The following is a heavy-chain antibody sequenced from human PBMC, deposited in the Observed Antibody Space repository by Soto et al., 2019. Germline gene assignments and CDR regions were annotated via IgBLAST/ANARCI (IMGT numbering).Heavy chain of an antibody. CDR2: IYYSGST. D-gene: IGHD4-17*01. CDR1: GGSISSYD. J-gene: IGHJ4*02. Sequence: SETLSLTCTVSGGSISSYDWSWIRQPPGKGLEWIGYIYYSGSTNYNPSLKSRVTISVDTSKNQFSLKLSSVTAADTAVYYCASSIPTTVVSSFDYWGQGTLVTVSS. CDR3: ASSIPTTVVSSFDY. V-gene: IGHV4-59*01.